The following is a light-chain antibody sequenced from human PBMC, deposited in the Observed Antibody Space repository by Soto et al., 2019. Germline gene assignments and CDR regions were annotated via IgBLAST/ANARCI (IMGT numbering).Light chain of an antibody. J-gene: IGKJ1*01. Sequence: EIVLTQSPATLSLSPGERATLSCRASQSVSSSYLAWYQQKPGPAPRLLIYGASSWATGIPDRFSGSGSGTDFTLIISRLEPEDFAVYYCQQDGSSPTTFGQGTKVEIK. CDR3: QQDGSSPTT. CDR1: QSVSSSY. CDR2: GAS. V-gene: IGKV3-20*01.